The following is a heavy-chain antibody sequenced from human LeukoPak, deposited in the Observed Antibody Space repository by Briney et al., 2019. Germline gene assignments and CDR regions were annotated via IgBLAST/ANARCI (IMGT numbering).Heavy chain of an antibody. D-gene: IGHD2-21*02. CDR3: ARFVVVTASVDY. J-gene: IGHJ4*02. CDR1: GGSFSGYY. Sequence: SETLSLTCAVYGGSFSGYYWSWIRQPPGKGLEWIGEINHSGSTNYNPSLKSRVTISVDTSQNQFSLKLSSVTAADTAVYYCARFVVVTASVDYWGQGTLVTVSS. CDR2: INHSGST. V-gene: IGHV4-34*01.